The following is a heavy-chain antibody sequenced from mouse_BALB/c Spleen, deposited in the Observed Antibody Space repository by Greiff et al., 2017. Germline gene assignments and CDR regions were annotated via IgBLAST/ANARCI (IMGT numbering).Heavy chain of an antibody. CDR1: GYSITSDYA. CDR2: ISYSGST. J-gene: IGHJ4*01. D-gene: IGHD1-1*01. CDR3: ARRDYYGRGYAMDY. Sequence: VQLKESGPGLVKPSQSLSLTCTVTGYSITSDYAWNWIRQFPGNKLEWMGYISYSGSTSYNPSLKSRISITRDTSKNQFFLQLNSVTTEDTATYYCARRDYYGRGYAMDYWGQGTSVTVSS. V-gene: IGHV3-2*02.